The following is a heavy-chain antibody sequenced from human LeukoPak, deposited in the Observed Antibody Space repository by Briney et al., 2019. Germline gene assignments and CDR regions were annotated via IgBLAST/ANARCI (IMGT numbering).Heavy chain of an antibody. CDR1: GLTFSSSW. D-gene: IGHD5-18*01. CDR2: ISPDGNKK. V-gene: IGHV3-7*01. Sequence: GGSLRLSCAVSGLTFSSSWMDWVRQAPGKGLEWVASISPDGNKKYSADSVKGRFTISRDNAENSLYLQMNSLRVEDTAFYYCARDLAYSRLDYWGQGMLVTVSS. CDR3: ARDLAYSRLDY. J-gene: IGHJ4*02.